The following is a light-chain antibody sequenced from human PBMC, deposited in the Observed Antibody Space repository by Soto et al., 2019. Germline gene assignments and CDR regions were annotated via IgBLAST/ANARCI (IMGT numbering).Light chain of an antibody. J-gene: IGLJ1*01. Sequence: QSVLTQPASVSGSPGQSITISCTGTSSDVGGYNYVSWYQQHPGKVPKLIIYDVSNRPSGVSNRFSGSKSGNTASLTISGLQAEDEADYYCSSYTSSTTLVFGTETNFTVL. CDR3: SSYTSSTTLV. CDR1: SSDVGGYNY. CDR2: DVS. V-gene: IGLV2-14*03.